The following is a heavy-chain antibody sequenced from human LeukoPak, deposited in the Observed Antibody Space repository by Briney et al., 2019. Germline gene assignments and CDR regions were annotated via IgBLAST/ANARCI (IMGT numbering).Heavy chain of an antibody. CDR1: GGSFSGYY. CDR2: INHSGST. Sequence: KSAETLSLTCAVYGGSFSGYYWSWIRQPPGKGLEWIGEINHSGSTNYNPSLKSRVTISVDTSKNQFSLKLSSVTAADTAVYYCARGLWISARNAFDIWGQGTTVTVSS. V-gene: IGHV4-34*01. D-gene: IGHD2-2*03. CDR3: ARGLWISARNAFDI. J-gene: IGHJ3*02.